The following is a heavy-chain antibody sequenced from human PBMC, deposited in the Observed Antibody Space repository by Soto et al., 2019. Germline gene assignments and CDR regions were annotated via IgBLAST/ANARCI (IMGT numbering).Heavy chain of an antibody. CDR1: GGTFSSYT. J-gene: IGHJ6*02. CDR3: ARESGYCSSTSCYERDYYYGMDV. CDR2: IIPILGIA. Sequence: QVQLVQSGAEVKKSGSSVKVSCKASGGTFSSYTISWVRQAPGQGLEWMGRIIPILGIANYAQKFQGRVTITADKSTSTAYMELSSLRSEDTAVYYCARESGYCSSTSCYERDYYYGMDVWGQGTTVTVSS. V-gene: IGHV1-69*08. D-gene: IGHD2-2*01.